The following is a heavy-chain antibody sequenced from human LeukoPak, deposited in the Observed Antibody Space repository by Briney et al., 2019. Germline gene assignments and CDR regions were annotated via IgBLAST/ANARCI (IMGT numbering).Heavy chain of an antibody. V-gene: IGHV3-23*01. CDR3: AKAQGDDSSSGYGNTYNGRAV. Sequence: GGSLRLSCAASGFTFSSYAMSWVRQAPGKGLEWVSAISGSGGSTYYADSVKGRFTISRDNSKNTLYLQMNSLRAEDPAVYYFAKAQGDDSSSGYGNTYNGRAVWGKGPRSPSPQ. CDR2: ISGSGGST. CDR1: GFTFSSYA. J-gene: IGHJ6*01. D-gene: IGHD6-13*01.